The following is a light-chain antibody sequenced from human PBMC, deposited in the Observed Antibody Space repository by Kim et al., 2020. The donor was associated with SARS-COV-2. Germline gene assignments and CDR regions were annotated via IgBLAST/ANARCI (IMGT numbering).Light chain of an antibody. CDR2: GAS. CDR3: QHYGGSRYT. Sequence: EIVLTQSPGTLSLSPGERATLSCRASQSVSRNYLAWYQQKLGQTPRLLIYGASTRAPGIPDRFSGSGSGADFTLTISSLGPEDFAVYYCQHYGGSRYTFSQGTKLEI. J-gene: IGKJ2*01. CDR1: QSVSRNY. V-gene: IGKV3-20*01.